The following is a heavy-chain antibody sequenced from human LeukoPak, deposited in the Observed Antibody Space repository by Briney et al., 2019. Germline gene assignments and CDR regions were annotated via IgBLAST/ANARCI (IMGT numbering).Heavy chain of an antibody. CDR2: IKEDGSEK. CDR1: GFTFSYYW. V-gene: IGHV3-7*03. Sequence: PGGSLRLSCAASGFTFSYYWMNWVRQAPGKGLEWVAIIKEDGSEKYYVDSVKGRFTISRDNAKNSLFLQMNSLRAEDTAVYYCARGASNAFDIWGQGTMVTVSS. CDR3: ARGASNAFDI. J-gene: IGHJ3*02.